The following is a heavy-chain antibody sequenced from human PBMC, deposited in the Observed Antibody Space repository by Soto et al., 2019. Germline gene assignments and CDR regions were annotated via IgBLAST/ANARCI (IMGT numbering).Heavy chain of an antibody. CDR1: GVTFSSSG. Sequence: QVQLVQSGAEVKKPGSSVKVSCKASGVTFSSSGINWVRQAPGEGLEWMGGNIPVFGTANYPQKFQGRDTITADNPTSTASMERSSLRSEDRALYYGATAPPSSGALEFDPRGQGTLVTVPS. J-gene: IGHJ5*02. V-gene: IGHV1-69*06. D-gene: IGHD1-26*01. CDR3: ATAPPSSGALEFDP. CDR2: NIPVFGTA.